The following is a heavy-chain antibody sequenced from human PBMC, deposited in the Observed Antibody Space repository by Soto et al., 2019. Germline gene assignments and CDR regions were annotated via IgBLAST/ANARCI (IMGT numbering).Heavy chain of an antibody. V-gene: IGHV3-23*01. D-gene: IGHD6-13*01. CDR1: GFTFINYA. CDR3: VKDWAGSSCPCMLV. J-gene: IGHJ6*02. CDR2: VDHSGDTT. Sequence: GGSLRLSCAVSGFTFINYAMTWVRQAPGKGLEWVSSVDHSGDTTYYADSVKGRFTISRDNSKNTVYLQMSSLRGEDTAIYYCVKDWAGSSCPCMLVWGQGTTVTVSS.